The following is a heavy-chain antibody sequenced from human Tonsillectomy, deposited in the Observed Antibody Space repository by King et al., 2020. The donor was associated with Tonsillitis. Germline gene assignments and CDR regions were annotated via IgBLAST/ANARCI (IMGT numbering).Heavy chain of an antibody. CDR1: GFSLSTSGMC. Sequence: VTLKESGPALVKPTQTLTLTCTFSGFSLSTSGMCVSWIRQPPGKALEWLALIDWDDDEYYSTSLKTRLTISKDTSKNQVVLTMTNMDPVDTATYYCARINNDFWSGYADYWGQGTLVTVSS. D-gene: IGHD3-3*01. CDR2: IDWDDDE. V-gene: IGHV2-70*01. CDR3: ARINNDFWSGYADY. J-gene: IGHJ4*02.